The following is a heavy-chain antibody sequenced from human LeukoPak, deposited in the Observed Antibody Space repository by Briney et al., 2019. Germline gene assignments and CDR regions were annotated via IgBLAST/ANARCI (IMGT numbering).Heavy chain of an antibody. J-gene: IGHJ6*03. Sequence: ASVKVSCKASGYTFTGYYMHWVRQAPGQGLEWMGWISAYNGNTNYAQKLQGRVTMTTDTSTSTAYMELRSLRSDDTAVYYCARDLWSGSSSPLWGYYYYYYMDVWGKGTTVTVSS. CDR3: ARDLWSGSSSPLWGYYYYYYMDV. D-gene: IGHD6-6*01. V-gene: IGHV1-18*04. CDR1: GYTFTGYY. CDR2: ISAYNGNT.